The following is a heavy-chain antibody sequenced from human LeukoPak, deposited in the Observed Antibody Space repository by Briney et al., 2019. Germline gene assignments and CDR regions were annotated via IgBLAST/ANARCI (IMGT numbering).Heavy chain of an antibody. CDR3: ASDPTNSFWFYYYGMDV. CDR2: INTNTGIP. Sequence: ASVKVSCKAFGYTFSSHAMNWVRQAPGQGLELMGWINTNTGIPTYAQGFAGRFVFSLDTSVTTAYLQISSLKAEDTAVYYCASDPTNSFWFYYYGMDVWGQGTTVTVSS. V-gene: IGHV7-4-1*02. D-gene: IGHD3-3*01. J-gene: IGHJ6*02. CDR1: GYTFSSHA.